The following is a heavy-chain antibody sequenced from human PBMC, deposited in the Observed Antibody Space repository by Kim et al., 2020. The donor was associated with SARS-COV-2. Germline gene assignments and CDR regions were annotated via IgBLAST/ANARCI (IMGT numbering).Heavy chain of an antibody. CDR3: ARLGIEGSSWYYFDY. Sequence: PSFPGKVTISADKSISTAYLQWSSLKASDTAMYYCARLGIEGSSWYYFDYWGQGTLVTVSS. V-gene: IGHV5-51*01. J-gene: IGHJ4*02. D-gene: IGHD6-13*01.